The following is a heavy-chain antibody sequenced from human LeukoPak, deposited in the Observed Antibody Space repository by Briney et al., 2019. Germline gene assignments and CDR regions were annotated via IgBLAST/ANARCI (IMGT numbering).Heavy chain of an antibody. CDR3: ARVHFDP. V-gene: IGHV4-34*01. J-gene: IGHJ5*02. CDR1: GGSFSGYY. Sequence: PSETLSLTCAVYGGSFSGYYWSWIRQPPGKGLEWIGEINHSGSTNYNPSLKSRVTISVDTSKNQFSLKLSSVTAADTAVYYCARVHFDPWGQGTLVTVSS. CDR2: INHSGST.